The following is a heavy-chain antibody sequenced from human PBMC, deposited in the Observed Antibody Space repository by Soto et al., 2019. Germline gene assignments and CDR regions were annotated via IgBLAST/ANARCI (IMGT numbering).Heavy chain of an antibody. CDR1: GFTFSSAW. V-gene: IGHV3-15*01. Sequence: EVQVVEYGGGLLKPGGALRLSCAAPGFTFSSAWMSWVRQTQGKGLEWVARIKSKIDDGTTDYAAPVRGRFTISRDDSKHPQYLQLDRRQIDNTAVYYCTTYDYVSGHHRIRWAYWGQGALVTVSS. CDR3: TTYDYVSGHHRIRWAY. D-gene: IGHD3-16*01. CDR2: IKSKIDDGTT. J-gene: IGHJ4*01.